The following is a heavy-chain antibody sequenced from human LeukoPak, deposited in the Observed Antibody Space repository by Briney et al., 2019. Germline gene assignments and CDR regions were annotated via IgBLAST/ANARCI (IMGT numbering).Heavy chain of an antibody. D-gene: IGHD6-19*01. V-gene: IGHV4-30-4*01. J-gene: IGHJ5*02. Sequence: SQTLSLTCTVSGGSISSGDYYWGWIRQPPGKGLEWIGNSYYSRSTYSNPSLNSRVTISVDTSKNQFSLKLSSVTAADTAVYYCARSIAVAGNWFDPWGQGTLVTVSS. CDR3: ARSIAVAGNWFDP. CDR1: GGSISSGDYY. CDR2: SYYSRST.